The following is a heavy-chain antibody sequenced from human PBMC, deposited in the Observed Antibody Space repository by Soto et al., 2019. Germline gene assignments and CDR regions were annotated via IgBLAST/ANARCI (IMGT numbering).Heavy chain of an antibody. CDR2: IYYSGST. CDR1: GGSISSDGHY. V-gene: IGHV4-31*03. J-gene: IGHJ4*02. Sequence: QVQLQESGPGLVKPSQTLSLTCSVSGGSISSDGHYWSWIRQHPGKGLEWIGNIYYSGSTFYNPSLKSRVTMSVDTSKNQFSLKVNSVTTADTAVYYCARVRGIGDYVIDNWAQGTLVTVSS. CDR3: ARVRGIGDYVIDN. D-gene: IGHD4-17*01.